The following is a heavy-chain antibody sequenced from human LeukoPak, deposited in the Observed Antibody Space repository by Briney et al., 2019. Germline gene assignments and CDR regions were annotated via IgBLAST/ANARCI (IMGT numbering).Heavy chain of an antibody. CDR2: ITHRGST. V-gene: IGHV4-34*01. CDR1: GGSFNNYS. CDR3: ARGRISPLVTVVRRKVPEFDS. D-gene: IGHD3-10*02. J-gene: IGHJ4*02. Sequence: SETLSLTCAVYGGSFNNYSWTWFRQSPGKRLEWIGEITHRGSTNFHPSLISRASISLDTSKNQFSLTLTSMTAADAAVYYCARGRISPLVTVVRRKVPEFDSWGQGTLVTVSS.